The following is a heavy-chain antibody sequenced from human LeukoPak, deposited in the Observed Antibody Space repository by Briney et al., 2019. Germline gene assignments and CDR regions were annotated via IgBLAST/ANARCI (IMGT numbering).Heavy chain of an antibody. CDR3: ARVAYYYGSGSYYIDN. D-gene: IGHD3-10*01. V-gene: IGHV3-74*01. J-gene: IGHJ4*02. CDR1: GFTFSNAW. CDR2: VNSDGSST. Sequence: GGSLRLSCAASGFTFSNAWMSWVRQAPGKGLVWVSRVNSDGSSTSYADSVKGRFTISRDNAKNTLYLQMNSLRAEDTAVYYCARVAYYYGSGSYYIDNWGQGTLVTVSS.